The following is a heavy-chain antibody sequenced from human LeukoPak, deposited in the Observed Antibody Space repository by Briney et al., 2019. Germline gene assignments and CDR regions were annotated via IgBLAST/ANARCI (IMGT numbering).Heavy chain of an antibody. V-gene: IGHV4-59*01. Sequence: SETLSLTCSVSGGSISSSYWSWIRQPPGKGLEWIGYIYYSGSTNYNPSLKSRVTISVDTSKNQFSLKLSSVTAADTAVYYCARDWHYRDSSGYHWYFDLWGRGTLVTVSS. J-gene: IGHJ2*01. CDR2: IYYSGST. D-gene: IGHD3-22*01. CDR3: ARDWHYRDSSGYHWYFDL. CDR1: GGSISSSY.